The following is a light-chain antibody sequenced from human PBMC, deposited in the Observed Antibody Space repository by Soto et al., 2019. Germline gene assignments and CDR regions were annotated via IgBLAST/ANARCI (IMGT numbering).Light chain of an antibody. Sequence: QSVLTQPASVSGSPGQSIASACTGTSSDVASSNYVSWYQQQPGQAPKLMIYEVNNRPSGVSDRFSGSKSGNTASLTISGLQAEDEADYYCSAHTTTTTVYVFGTGTKVTVL. CDR2: EVN. CDR3: SAHTTTTTVYV. CDR1: SSDVASSNY. V-gene: IGLV2-14*01. J-gene: IGLJ1*01.